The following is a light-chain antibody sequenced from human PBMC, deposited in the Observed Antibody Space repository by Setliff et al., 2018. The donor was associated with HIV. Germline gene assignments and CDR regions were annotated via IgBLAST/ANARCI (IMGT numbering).Light chain of an antibody. V-gene: IGLV2-11*01. J-gene: IGLJ1*01. CDR1: SSDVGAYNY. Sequence: QSVLAQPASVSGSPGQSITTACTGSSSDVGAYNYVSWYQHYPGKAPKLIIYDVSKRPSGVPDRFSGSKSGDTASLTISGLQSEDEADYYCCSYAGTYTYIFGSGTKVTVL. CDR2: DVS. CDR3: CSYAGTYTYI.